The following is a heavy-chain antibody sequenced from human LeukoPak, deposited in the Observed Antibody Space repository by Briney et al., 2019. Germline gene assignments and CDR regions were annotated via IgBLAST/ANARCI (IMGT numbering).Heavy chain of an antibody. CDR3: AKGGDTDMVYYYYYYGMDV. J-gene: IGHJ6*02. V-gene: IGHV3-23*01. D-gene: IGHD5-18*01. Sequence: GGSLRLSCAASGFTFSSCGMSWVRQAPGKGLEWVSAISGSGGSTYYADSVKGRFTISRDNYKNTLYLQMNSLRAEDTAVYYCAKGGDTDMVYYYYYYGMDVSGQATTVTVSS. CDR1: GFTFSSCG. CDR2: ISGSGGST.